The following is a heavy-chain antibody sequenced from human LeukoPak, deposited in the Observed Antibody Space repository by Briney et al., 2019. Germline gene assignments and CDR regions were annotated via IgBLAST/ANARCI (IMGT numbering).Heavy chain of an antibody. CDR1: GGSISSSSYY. D-gene: IGHD3-16*01. J-gene: IGHJ4*02. V-gene: IGHV4-39*07. Sequence: SETLSLTCTVSGGSISSSSYYWGWIRQPPGKGLEWIGSIYYSGSTYYNPSLKSRVTISVDTSKNQFSLKLSSVTAADTAVYYCARVGEYGAHDYWGQGTLVTVCS. CDR2: IYYSGST. CDR3: ARVGEYGAHDY.